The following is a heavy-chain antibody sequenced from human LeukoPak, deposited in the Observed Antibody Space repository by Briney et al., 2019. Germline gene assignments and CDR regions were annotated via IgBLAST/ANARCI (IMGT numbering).Heavy chain of an antibody. D-gene: IGHD2-2*01. J-gene: IGHJ5*02. V-gene: IGHV1-2*06. CDR2: INPNSGGT. CDR3: ARDLNSRSAALFVFDP. CDR1: GYTFTGYY. Sequence: ASVKVSCKASGYTFTGYYMHWVRLAPGQGLEWMGRINPNSGGTSYAQKFQGRVTMTRDTSISTAYMELSRLRSDDTAVYYCARDLNSRSAALFVFDPWGQGTLVTVSS.